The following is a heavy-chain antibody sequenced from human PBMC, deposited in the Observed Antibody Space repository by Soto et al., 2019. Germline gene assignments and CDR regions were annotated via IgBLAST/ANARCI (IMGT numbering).Heavy chain of an antibody. CDR3: ARESEDLTSNFDY. Sequence: GGSLRLSCAASGFTFTRYSMNRVRQAPGKGLEWVSSISSTTNYIYYADSMKGRFTVSRDNAKNSVYLEMNSLSAEDTAVYYCARESEDLTSNFDYWGQGTLVTVSS. CDR2: ISSTTNYI. CDR1: GFTFTRYS. J-gene: IGHJ4*02. V-gene: IGHV3-21*01.